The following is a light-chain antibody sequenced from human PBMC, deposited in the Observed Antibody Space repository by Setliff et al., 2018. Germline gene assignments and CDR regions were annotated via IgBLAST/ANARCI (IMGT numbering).Light chain of an antibody. CDR1: SSDIGGTNY. J-gene: IGLJ2*01. V-gene: IGLV2-14*03. CDR3: CSYAGYYTMT. CDR2: AAS. Sequence: QSVLTQPASVSGSLGQSITISCIGTSSDIGGTNYVSWYQQFPGEAPQLIIYAASDRPSGVSHRFSGSKSGNTASLTISGLQAEDEADYYCCSYAGYYTMTFGGGTKVTVL.